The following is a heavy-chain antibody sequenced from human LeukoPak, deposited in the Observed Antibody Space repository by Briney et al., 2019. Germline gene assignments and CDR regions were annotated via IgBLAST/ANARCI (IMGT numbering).Heavy chain of an antibody. Sequence: PGGSLRLSCAASGFTFSSYAMSWVRQAPGKGLEWVAVISYDGSNKYYADSVKGRFTISRDNSKNTLYLQMNSLRAEDTAVYYCATEGSSGGFDYWGQGTLVTVSS. V-gene: IGHV3-30*03. CDR1: GFTFSSYA. D-gene: IGHD6-19*01. CDR2: ISYDGSNK. J-gene: IGHJ4*02. CDR3: ATEGSSGGFDY.